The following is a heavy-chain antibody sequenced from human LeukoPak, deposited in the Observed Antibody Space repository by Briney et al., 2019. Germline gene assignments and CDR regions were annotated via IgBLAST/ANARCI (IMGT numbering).Heavy chain of an antibody. V-gene: IGHV1-24*01. Sequence: GASVKVSCKVSGYTLTELSMHWVRQAPGKGLEWMGGFDPEDGETIYAQKFQGRVTMTEDTSTDTAYMELSSLRSEDTAVYYCATRLTGYLYDAFDIWGQGTMVTVSS. J-gene: IGHJ3*02. CDR2: FDPEDGET. D-gene: IGHD3-9*01. CDR3: ATRLTGYLYDAFDI. CDR1: GYTLTELS.